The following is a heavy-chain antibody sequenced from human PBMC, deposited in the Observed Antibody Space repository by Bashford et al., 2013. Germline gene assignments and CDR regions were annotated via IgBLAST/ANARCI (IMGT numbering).Heavy chain of an antibody. Sequence: ASGEGLLLRLLGYQRFNRRTTVHWVATGPLDQGLEWDREWINPNRGDTNYAQNFQGQGLSMTRDTSISTVYMELTRLTSDDTAVYYCARGRTGPQDFWSGRLIDSWGQGTLVTVSS. V-gene: IGHV1-2*02. CDR2: INPNRGDT. CDR1: GYQRFNRRTT. CDR3: ARGRTGPQDFWSGRLIDS. J-gene: IGHJ4*02. D-gene: IGHD3-3*01.